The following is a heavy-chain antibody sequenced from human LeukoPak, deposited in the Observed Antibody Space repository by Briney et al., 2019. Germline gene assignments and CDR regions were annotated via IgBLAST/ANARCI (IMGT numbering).Heavy chain of an antibody. D-gene: IGHD4-17*01. V-gene: IGHV3-30*04. Sequence: GGSLRLSCAASGFAFSTYPVHWVRQAPGKGLEWVAVISYDGSNKYYADSVKGRFTISRDNSKNTLYLQMNSLRAEDTAIYYCASRHYDFGYYWGQGTLVTVSS. CDR3: ASRHYDFGYY. J-gene: IGHJ4*02. CDR2: ISYDGSNK. CDR1: GFAFSTYP.